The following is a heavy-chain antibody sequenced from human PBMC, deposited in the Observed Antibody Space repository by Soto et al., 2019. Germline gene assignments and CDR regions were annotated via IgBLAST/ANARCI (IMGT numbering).Heavy chain of an antibody. J-gene: IGHJ4*02. D-gene: IGHD3-3*01. CDR3: ARDHTYYDFWSGFPRIYYFDY. V-gene: IGHV4-39*01. CDR2: IYYSGST. CDR1: GGSISSSSYY. Sequence: SETLSLTCTVSGGSISSSSYYWGWIRQPPGKGLEWIGSIYYSGSTYYNPSLKSRVTISVDTSKNQFSLKLSSVTAADTAVYYCARDHTYYDFWSGFPRIYYFDYWGQGTLVTVSS.